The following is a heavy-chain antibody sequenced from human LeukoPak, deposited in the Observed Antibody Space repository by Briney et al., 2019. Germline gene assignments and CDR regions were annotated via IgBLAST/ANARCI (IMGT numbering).Heavy chain of an antibody. CDR2: IYYSGST. CDR3: AGGSGSYYTLGPTEYFQH. CDR1: GGSISSYY. V-gene: IGHV4-59*01. J-gene: IGHJ1*01. Sequence: PSETLSLTCTVSGGSISSYYRSWIRQPPGKGLEWIGYIYYSGSTNYNPSLKSRVTISVDTSKNQFSLKLSSVSAADTAVYYCAGGSGSYYTLGPTEYFQHWGQGTLVTVSS. D-gene: IGHD1-26*01.